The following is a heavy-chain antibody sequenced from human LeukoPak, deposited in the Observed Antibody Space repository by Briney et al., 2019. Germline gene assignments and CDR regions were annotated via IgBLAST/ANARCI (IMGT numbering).Heavy chain of an antibody. D-gene: IGHD2-8*01. Sequence: SETLSLTCTVSGGSISSYYWSWIRQPPGKGLEWIGYIYYSGSTNYNPSLKSRVTISVDTSKNQFSLRLTSVTAADTAVYYCARQTNWFDSWGQGILVTVSS. J-gene: IGHJ5*01. CDR1: GGSISSYY. CDR3: ARQTNWFDS. V-gene: IGHV4-59*08. CDR2: IYYSGST.